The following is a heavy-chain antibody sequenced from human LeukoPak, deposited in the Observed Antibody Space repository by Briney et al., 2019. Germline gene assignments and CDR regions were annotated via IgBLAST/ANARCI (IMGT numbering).Heavy chain of an antibody. J-gene: IGHJ4*02. V-gene: IGHV1-18*01. D-gene: IGHD1-26*01. Sequence: VKVSCKASGYTFTNYGINWVRQAPGQGLEWMGWISAYSGNTNYAQKLQGRVTMTTDTSTSTAYMELRSLRSDDTAVYYCARDLDQYSGRFGGFGHDFWGQGTLVTVSS. CDR1: GYTFTNYG. CDR3: ARDLDQYSGRFGGFGHDF. CDR2: ISAYSGNT.